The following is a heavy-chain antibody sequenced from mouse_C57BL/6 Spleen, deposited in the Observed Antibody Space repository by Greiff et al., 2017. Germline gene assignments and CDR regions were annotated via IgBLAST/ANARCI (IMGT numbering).Heavy chain of an antibody. CDR3: ARDDYPAWFAY. V-gene: IGHV1-52*01. D-gene: IGHD2-4*01. J-gene: IGHJ3*01. CDR2: IDPSDSAN. CDR1: GYTFTSYW. Sequence: QVQLQQPGAELVRPGSSVKLSCKASGYTFTSYWMHWVKQRPIQGLEWIGNIDPSDSANHYNQKFKDKATLTVDKSSSTAYMQLSSLTSEDSAVYYCARDDYPAWFAYWGQGTLVTVSA.